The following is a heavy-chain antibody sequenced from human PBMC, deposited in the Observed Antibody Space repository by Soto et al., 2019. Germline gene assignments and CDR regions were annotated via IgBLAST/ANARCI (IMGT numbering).Heavy chain of an antibody. J-gene: IGHJ5*02. CDR2: ISAYNGNT. D-gene: IGHD3-22*01. V-gene: IGHV1-18*01. CDR3: ARVIGTTMIVAGWFDP. Sequence: ASVKVSCKASGYTFTSYGISWVRQAPGQGLEWMGWISAYNGNTNYAQKLQGRVTMTTDTSTSTAYMELRSLRSYDTAVYYCARVIGTTMIVAGWFDPWGQGTLVTVSS. CDR1: GYTFTSYG.